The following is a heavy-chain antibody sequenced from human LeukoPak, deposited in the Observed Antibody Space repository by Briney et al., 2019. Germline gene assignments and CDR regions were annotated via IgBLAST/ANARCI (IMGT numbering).Heavy chain of an antibody. CDR3: AKFGIAAAHLY. D-gene: IGHD6-13*01. CDR2: ISGSGGST. V-gene: IGHV3-23*01. J-gene: IGHJ4*02. CDR1: GVTLSSYA. Sequence: GGSLRPSCAASGVTLSSYAMSWVRQAPGKGLEWVSAISGSGGSTYYADSVKGRFTISRDNSKNTLYLQMNSLRAEDTAVYYCAKFGIAAAHLYWGQGTLVTVSS.